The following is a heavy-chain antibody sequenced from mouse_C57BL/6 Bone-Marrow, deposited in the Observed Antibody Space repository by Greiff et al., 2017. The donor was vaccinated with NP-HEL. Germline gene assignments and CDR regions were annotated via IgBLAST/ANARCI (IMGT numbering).Heavy chain of an antibody. CDR3: ARDNYGSSPWFAY. J-gene: IGHJ3*01. CDR1: GYTFTSYW. D-gene: IGHD1-1*01. Sequence: VQLQQPGTELVKPGASVKLSCKASGYTFTSYWMHWVKQRPGQGLEWIGNINPSNGGTNYNEKFKSKATLTVDKSSSTAYMQLSSLTSEDSAVYYGARDNYGSSPWFAYWGQGTLVTVSA. V-gene: IGHV1-53*01. CDR2: INPSNGGT.